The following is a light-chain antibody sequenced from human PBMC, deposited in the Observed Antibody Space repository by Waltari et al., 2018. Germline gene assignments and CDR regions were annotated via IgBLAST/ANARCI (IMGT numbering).Light chain of an antibody. CDR3: QKYENFPYS. CDR2: GSS. J-gene: IGKJ2*03. Sequence: VILTQSPGTLSLSPGERDPLSCRASQSVGIYLAWDQQKPGQAPRLRMYGSSTRATGIPDRFSGSGSGTEFTLTISSLEPEDFAVYYCQKYENFPYSFGQGT. V-gene: IGKV3-20*01. CDR1: QSVGIY.